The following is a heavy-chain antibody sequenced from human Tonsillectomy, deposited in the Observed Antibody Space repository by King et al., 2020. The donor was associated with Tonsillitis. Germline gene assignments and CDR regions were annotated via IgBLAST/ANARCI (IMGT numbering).Heavy chain of an antibody. CDR3: VRDRDDYIFDY. J-gene: IGHJ4*02. D-gene: IGHD4/OR15-4a*01. CDR1: GFTFSSYG. V-gene: IGHV3-33*05. CDR2: ISYDGRNK. Sequence: VQLVESGGGVVQPGRSLRLSCAASGFTFSSYGMHLVRQAPGKGLEWVAVISYDGRNKYYVDSVKGRFTISRDNSKNKLYLQMNSLRAEDTAVYYCVRDRDDYIFDYWGQGTLVTVSS.